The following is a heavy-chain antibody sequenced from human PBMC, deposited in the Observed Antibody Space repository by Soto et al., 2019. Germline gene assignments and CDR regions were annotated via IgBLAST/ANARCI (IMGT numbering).Heavy chain of an antibody. CDR3: ARETYGSGSYYPYYFDY. V-gene: IGHV3-33*01. J-gene: IGHJ4*02. D-gene: IGHD3-10*01. Sequence: GGSLRLSCASSGLPFXSYGMHLVRQAPGKGLEWVAVIWYDGSNEYYADSVKGRFTTSRDNSKNTLYLQMNSLRAEDTAVYYCARETYGSGSYYPYYFDYWGQGTLLTVSS. CDR1: GLPFXSYG. CDR2: IWYDGSNE.